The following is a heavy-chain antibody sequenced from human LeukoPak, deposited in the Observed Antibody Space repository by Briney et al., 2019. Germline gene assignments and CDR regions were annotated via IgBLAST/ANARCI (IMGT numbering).Heavy chain of an antibody. Sequence: ASVKVSCKASGYTFTSYGISWVRQAPGQGLEWMGWISAYNGNTNYAQKLQGRVTMTTDTSTSTAYMELRSLRSDDTAVYYCAREAFSYYDSSQFDYWGQGTLVTVSS. CDR3: AREAFSYYDSSQFDY. CDR2: ISAYNGNT. V-gene: IGHV1-18*01. CDR1: GYTFTSYG. D-gene: IGHD3-22*01. J-gene: IGHJ4*02.